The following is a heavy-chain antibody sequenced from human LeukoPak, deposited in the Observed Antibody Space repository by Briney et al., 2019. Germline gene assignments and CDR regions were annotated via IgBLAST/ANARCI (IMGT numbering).Heavy chain of an antibody. D-gene: IGHD6-19*01. CDR3: ASDGAGTPESYYYYYMDV. J-gene: IGHJ6*03. CDR2: INPNSGGT. V-gene: IGHV1-2*02. CDR1: GYTFTGYY. Sequence: ASVKVSCKASGYTFTGYYMHWVRQAPGQGLEWMGWINPNSGGTNYAQKFQGRVTMTRDTSISTAYMELSRLRSDDTAVYYCASDGAGTPESYYYYYMDVWGKGTTVTVSS.